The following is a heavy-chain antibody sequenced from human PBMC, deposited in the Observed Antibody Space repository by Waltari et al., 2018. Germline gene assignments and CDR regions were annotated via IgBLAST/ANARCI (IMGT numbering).Heavy chain of an antibody. D-gene: IGHD3-22*01. J-gene: IGHJ2*01. CDR2: IYYSGST. CDR1: GGSISIYH. Sequence: QVQLQESGPGLVKPSETLSLTCPVSGGSISIYHWDWIRQPPGKGLEWIGYIYYSGSTSYNPSLKSRVNISVDTSKNQFSLRLRSVTAADTAVYYCARRSPNSSGPIGSFDLWGRGTLVTVSS. V-gene: IGHV4-59*01. CDR3: ARRSPNSSGPIGSFDL.